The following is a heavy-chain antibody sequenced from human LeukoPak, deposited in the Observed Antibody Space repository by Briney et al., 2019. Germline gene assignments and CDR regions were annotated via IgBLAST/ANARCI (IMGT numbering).Heavy chain of an antibody. J-gene: IGHJ4*02. V-gene: IGHV3-53*01. CDR1: GFSVSDNY. Sequence: GGSLRLSCAASGFSVSDNYMSWVRQAPGKGLEWVSVIYSGGNTYYADSVKGRFTISRDNSKSTLHLQMNSLRAEDTAVYYCTRSFFSYGYFDYWGQGTLVTVSP. D-gene: IGHD5-18*01. CDR3: TRSFFSYGYFDY. CDR2: IYSGGNT.